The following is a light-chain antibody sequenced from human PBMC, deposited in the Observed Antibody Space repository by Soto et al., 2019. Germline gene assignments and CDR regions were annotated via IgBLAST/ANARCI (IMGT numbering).Light chain of an antibody. V-gene: IGKV1-5*03. J-gene: IGKJ4*02. Sequence: DYQATQSPSTLSASVGDRVTITCRASQNIYTWLAWYQQKPGIAPKLLIHKASTLESGVPSRFSGSGYGTEFTLTISGLQPEDSSTYYCQQYERYSTFGEGTKVEIK. CDR3: QQYERYST. CDR2: KAS. CDR1: QNIYTW.